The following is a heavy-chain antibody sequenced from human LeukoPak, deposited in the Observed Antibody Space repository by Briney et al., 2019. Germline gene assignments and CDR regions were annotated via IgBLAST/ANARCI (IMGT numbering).Heavy chain of an antibody. Sequence: GGSLRLSCAASGFTVSSNYMSWVRRAPGKGLKWVSVIYSGGSTYYPDSVKGRFTISRDNSKNTLYLQMNSLRAEDTAVYYCARESVVVTRVNAFDIWGQGTMVTVSS. J-gene: IGHJ3*02. CDR2: IYSGGST. D-gene: IGHD2-21*02. CDR3: ARESVVVTRVNAFDI. CDR1: GFTVSSNY. V-gene: IGHV3-53*01.